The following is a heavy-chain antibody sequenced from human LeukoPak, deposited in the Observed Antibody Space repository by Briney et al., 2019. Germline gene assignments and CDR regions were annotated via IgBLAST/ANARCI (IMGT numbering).Heavy chain of an antibody. V-gene: IGHV5-51*01. D-gene: IGHD3-22*01. Sequence: GESLKISCKGSGYSFTTYWIAWVRQMPGKGLEWMGIIYLGDSDTRYSPSFQGQVTISADKSITTAYLQWSGLKASDTAMYYCARLATGAYYSSWFDPWGQGTLVTVSP. CDR1: GYSFTTYW. CDR2: IYLGDSDT. J-gene: IGHJ5*02. CDR3: ARLATGAYYSSWFDP.